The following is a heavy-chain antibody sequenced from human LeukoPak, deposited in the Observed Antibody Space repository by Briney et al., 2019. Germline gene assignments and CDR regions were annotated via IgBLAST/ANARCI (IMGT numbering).Heavy chain of an antibody. D-gene: IGHD1-26*01. V-gene: IGHV3-48*01. CDR1: GFTFSSYN. J-gene: IGHJ4*02. CDR3: AREFSGSNYGFPFDY. Sequence: PGGSLRLSCAASGFTFSSYNINWVRQAPGKGLEWVSYISSSSSTIYYADSVKGRFTISRDNAKNSLYLQMNSLRAEDTAVYYCAREFSGSNYGFPFDYWGQGTLVTVSS. CDR2: ISSSSSTI.